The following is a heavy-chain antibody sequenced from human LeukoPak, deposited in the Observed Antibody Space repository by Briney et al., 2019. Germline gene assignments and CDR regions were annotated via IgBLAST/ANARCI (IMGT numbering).Heavy chain of an antibody. Sequence: ASVKVSCKASGYTFTSNYMHWVRQAPGQGLEWMGIINPSVGSTSYAQKFQGRVTMTRDTSTSTVYMELSSLRSEDTAVYYCARAGPSRAVAGTDAFDIWGQGTMVTVSS. CDR1: GYTFTSNY. CDR3: ARAGPSRAVAGTDAFDI. J-gene: IGHJ3*02. CDR2: INPSVGST. D-gene: IGHD6-19*01. V-gene: IGHV1-46*03.